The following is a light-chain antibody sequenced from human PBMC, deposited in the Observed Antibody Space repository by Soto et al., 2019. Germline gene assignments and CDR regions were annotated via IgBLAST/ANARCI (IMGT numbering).Light chain of an antibody. Sequence: QSALTQPASVSGSPGQSITISCTGTSSDVGGYTYVSWYQQHPGKAPKLMIFEVSNRPSGVSNRFSGSKSGNTASLTISGLQAEDEAVYYCSSYTSRNTLYVFGTGTKVTVL. J-gene: IGLJ1*01. CDR3: SSYTSRNTLYV. CDR1: SSDVGGYTY. CDR2: EVS. V-gene: IGLV2-14*01.